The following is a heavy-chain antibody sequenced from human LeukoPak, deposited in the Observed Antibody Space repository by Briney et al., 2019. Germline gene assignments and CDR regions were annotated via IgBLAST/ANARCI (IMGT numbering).Heavy chain of an antibody. V-gene: IGHV3-48*01. D-gene: IGHD3-16*01. CDR2: ITTSGGTA. CDR3: AKGTLGGNYYMDV. J-gene: IGHJ6*03. CDR1: GFSFSKYK. Sequence: GGSLRLSCAASGFSFSKYKMNWVRQAPGKGLECVSHITTSGGTAYYADSVKGRFTISRDNAKNLLYLQMNSLRTEDTALYYCAKGTLGGNYYMDVWGKGTTVTVSS.